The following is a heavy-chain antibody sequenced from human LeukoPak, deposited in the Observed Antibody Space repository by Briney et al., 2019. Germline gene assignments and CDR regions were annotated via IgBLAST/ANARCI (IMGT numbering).Heavy chain of an antibody. CDR1: GGSISSGDYY. CDR2: IYYSGTT. D-gene: IGHD5-18*01. Sequence: SETLSLTCTVSGGSISSGDYYWSWIRQPPGKGLEWIGHIYYSGTTYYNPSLKSRVTISVDTSKNQFSLKLSSVTATDTAVYYCARDPPYSYGLDYWGQGTLVTVSS. CDR3: ARDPPYSYGLDY. V-gene: IGHV4-30-4*01. J-gene: IGHJ4*02.